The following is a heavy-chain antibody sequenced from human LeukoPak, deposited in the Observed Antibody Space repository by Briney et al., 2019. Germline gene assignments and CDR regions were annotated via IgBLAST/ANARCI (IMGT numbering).Heavy chain of an antibody. CDR1: GYTFTGYY. Sequence: ASVKVSCKASGYTFTGYYIHWVPQAPGQGLEWMGWIDPNSGGTNYAQKFQGRVTMTRDTSISTAYMELSRLRSDATAVYYCARDSGERGSGSYLIAYWGQGTLVTVSS. J-gene: IGHJ4*02. D-gene: IGHD3-10*01. CDR2: IDPNSGGT. CDR3: ARDSGERGSGSYLIAY. V-gene: IGHV1-2*02.